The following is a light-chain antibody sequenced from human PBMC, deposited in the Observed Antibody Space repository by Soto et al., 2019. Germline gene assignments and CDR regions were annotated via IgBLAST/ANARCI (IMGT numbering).Light chain of an antibody. V-gene: IGLV2-14*01. J-gene: IGLJ1*01. CDR2: DVS. CDR1: SSDVGGYNF. CDR3: TSYTSRNTLYV. Sequence: QSALTQPASVSGSPGQSITISCTGTSSDVGGYNFVSWYQQHPGKAPKLMIYDVSNRPSGVSNRFSGSKSANTASLTISGLQADDEADYYCTSYTSRNTLYVFGTGTKLTVL.